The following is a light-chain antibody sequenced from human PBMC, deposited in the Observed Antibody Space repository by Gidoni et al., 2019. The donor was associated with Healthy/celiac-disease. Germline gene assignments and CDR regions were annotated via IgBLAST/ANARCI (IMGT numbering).Light chain of an antibody. J-gene: IGKJ5*01. CDR1: QSVSSN. Sequence: EIVMTQSPATLSVSPGERATLSCRASQSVSSNLAWYQQKPGQAPRLLIYDASTRATDIPPRFSGSGSGTEFTLTISSLQSEDFAVYYCQQYSNWPPITFGQGTRLEIK. CDR3: QQYSNWPPIT. CDR2: DAS. V-gene: IGKV3-15*01.